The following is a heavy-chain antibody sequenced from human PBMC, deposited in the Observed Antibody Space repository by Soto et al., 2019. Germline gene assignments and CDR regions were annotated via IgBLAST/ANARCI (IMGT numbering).Heavy chain of an antibody. CDR3: ARVLYSYGSSEYFQH. Sequence: SLTCNVSGGSISSYYWSWIRQPPGKGLEWIGYIYHSGSTYYNPSLKSRVTISVDRSKNQFSLKLSSVTAADTAVYYCARVLYSYGSSEYFQHWGQGTLVTVSS. CDR2: IYHSGST. CDR1: GGSISSYY. J-gene: IGHJ1*01. V-gene: IGHV4-59*12. D-gene: IGHD5-18*01.